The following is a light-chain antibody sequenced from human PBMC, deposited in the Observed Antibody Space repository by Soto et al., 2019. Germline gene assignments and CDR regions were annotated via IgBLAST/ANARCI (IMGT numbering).Light chain of an antibody. J-gene: IGKJ3*01. CDR1: QSLSSN. Sequence: EIVMTQSPATLSVSPGERATLSCRASQSLSSNVAWYQQKPGQVPRLLIYGASTRATGIPARFSGSRSGTEFTLTISGLQSEDFAVYYCQKYNNWPFTLGPGTKVDIK. V-gene: IGKV3D-15*01. CDR2: GAS. CDR3: QKYNNWPFT.